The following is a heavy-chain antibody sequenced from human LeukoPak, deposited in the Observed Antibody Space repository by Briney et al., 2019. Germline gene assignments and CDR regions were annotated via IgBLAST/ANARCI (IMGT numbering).Heavy chain of an antibody. CDR1: GFTFSSYV. V-gene: IGHV3-64*01. D-gene: IGHD2-15*01. Sequence: GGSLRLSCAGSGFTFSSYVMHWVSQAPGKGLEYVSTISSNGGSAYYANSVKGRFTMSRDNSKSTLYLQMGSLRAEDMAVYYCARVVVVGDYYYHAMDVWGQGTTVTVSS. CDR2: ISSNGGSA. CDR3: ARVVVVGDYYYHAMDV. J-gene: IGHJ6*02.